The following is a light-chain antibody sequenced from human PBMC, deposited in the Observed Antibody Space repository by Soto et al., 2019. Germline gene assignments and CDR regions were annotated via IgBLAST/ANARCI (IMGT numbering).Light chain of an antibody. V-gene: IGLV2-14*01. CDR2: EVS. Sequence: QSALTQTASVSGSPGQSITISCTGTSSDVGGYNFVSWYQQHPGKAPKVVIYEVSNRPSGISSRFSGSKSGNTASLTISGLQAEDEADYYCISYTTTNTYAFGTGTTVTVL. CDR1: SSDVGGYNF. J-gene: IGLJ1*01. CDR3: ISYTTTNTYA.